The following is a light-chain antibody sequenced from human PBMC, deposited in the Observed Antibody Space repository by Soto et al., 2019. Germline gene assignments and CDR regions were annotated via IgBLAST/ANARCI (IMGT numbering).Light chain of an antibody. CDR3: QQTYTSPPT. J-gene: IGKJ1*01. Sequence: DIQMTQSPSSLSASVGDGVTITCRTSQTISSYLNWYQQKPGKAPKLLIFAASSLHTGVPSRFSGSGSGTDFTLTISSLRPEDFATYYCQQTYTSPPTFGQGTKVDLK. CDR1: QTISSY. CDR2: AAS. V-gene: IGKV1-39*01.